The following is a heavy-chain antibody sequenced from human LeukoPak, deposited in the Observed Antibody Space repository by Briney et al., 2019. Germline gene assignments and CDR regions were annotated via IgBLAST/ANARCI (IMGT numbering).Heavy chain of an antibody. V-gene: IGHV1-69*04. Sequence: SVKVSCKASGGTFSSYAISWVRQAPGQGLEWMGRIIPILGIANYAQKFQGRVTITADKSTSTAYMELSSLGSEDTAVYYCARVSGYSYGPPYYFDYWGQGTLVTVSS. CDR3: ARVSGYSYGPPYYFDY. CDR1: GGTFSSYA. CDR2: IIPILGIA. D-gene: IGHD5-18*01. J-gene: IGHJ4*02.